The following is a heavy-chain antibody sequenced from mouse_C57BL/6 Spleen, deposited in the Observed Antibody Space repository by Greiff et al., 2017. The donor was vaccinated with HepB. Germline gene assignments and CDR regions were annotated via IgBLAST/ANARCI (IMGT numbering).Heavy chain of an antibody. J-gene: IGHJ4*01. V-gene: IGHV5-9*01. CDR2: ISGGGGNT. CDR1: GFTFSSYT. CDR3: ARHLELTEAMDY. D-gene: IGHD4-1*01. Sequence: EVQVVESGGGLVKPGGSLKLSCAASGFTFSSYTMSWVRQTPEKRLEWVATISGGGGNTYYPDSVKGRFTISRDNAKNTLYLQMSSLRSEDTALYYCARHLELTEAMDYWGQGTSVTVSS.